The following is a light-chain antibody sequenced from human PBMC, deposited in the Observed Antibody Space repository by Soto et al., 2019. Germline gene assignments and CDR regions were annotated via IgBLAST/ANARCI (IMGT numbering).Light chain of an antibody. V-gene: IGKV1-9*01. J-gene: IGKJ5*01. CDR1: QDISSH. Sequence: DIQLTQSPSFLSAYVGDRVAITCRASQDISSHLVWYQQKPGEAPHLLIFAASTLQSGVPSRFSGSGSETEVTLTINGLQPEDFATYYCQQFNNYPITFGHGTRVYIK. CDR2: AAS. CDR3: QQFNNYPIT.